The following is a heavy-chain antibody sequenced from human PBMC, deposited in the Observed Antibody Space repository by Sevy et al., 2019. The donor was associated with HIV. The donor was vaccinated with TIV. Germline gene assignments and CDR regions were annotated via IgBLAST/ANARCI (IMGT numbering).Heavy chain of an antibody. Sequence: GGSLRLSCAASGFIFSTYGMHWVRQAPGKGLEWVALIWYDGSSQYYADSVQGRFTISRDNSKNTLDLQMNSLRAEATAVYYCVSGASIAAAGNFAYWGQGTLVTVSS. V-gene: IGHV3-33*08. J-gene: IGHJ4*02. CDR2: IWYDGSSQ. D-gene: IGHD6-13*01. CDR1: GFIFSTYG. CDR3: VSGASIAAAGNFAY.